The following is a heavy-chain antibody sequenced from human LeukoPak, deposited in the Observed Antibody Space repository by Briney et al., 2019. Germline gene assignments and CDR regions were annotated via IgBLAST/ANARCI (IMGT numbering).Heavy chain of an antibody. V-gene: IGHV3-23*01. D-gene: IGHD6-19*01. J-gene: IGHJ4*02. Sequence: GGSLRLSCAASGFTFSSYAMSWVRQAPGKGLEWVSGISGSGDSTYYADSVKGRFTISRDNSKNTLYLQMNSLRAEDTAVYYCARRSGIAVAGAFDYWGQGTLVTVSS. CDR2: ISGSGDST. CDR1: GFTFSSYA. CDR3: ARRSGIAVAGAFDY.